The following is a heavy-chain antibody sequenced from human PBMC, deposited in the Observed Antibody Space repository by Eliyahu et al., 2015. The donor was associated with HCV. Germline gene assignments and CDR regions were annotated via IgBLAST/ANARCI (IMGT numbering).Heavy chain of an antibody. CDR1: GFAFSPYW. V-gene: IGHV3-74*01. Sequence: EVQLVESGGGLVQPGGSLRLSCAASGFAFSPYWMHWVRQAPGKGLVWVSRINTDESSTTYADSVKGRFTISRDNAKNTLYLQMNSLRAEDTAVYYCVTGYCSGGSCYSGENYWGQGTLVTVSS. D-gene: IGHD2-15*01. CDR3: VTGYCSGGSCYSGENY. CDR2: INTDESST. J-gene: IGHJ4*02.